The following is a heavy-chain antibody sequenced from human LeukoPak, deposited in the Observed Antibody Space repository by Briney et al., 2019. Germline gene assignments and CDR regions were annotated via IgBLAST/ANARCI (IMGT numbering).Heavy chain of an antibody. D-gene: IGHD6-13*01. CDR2: ISNDGSKK. J-gene: IGHJ4*02. CDR3: AKVKQLPDFDY. CDR1: GFTFSSYG. V-gene: IGHV3-30*18. Sequence: PGGSLRLSCAASGFTFSSYGMHWVRQAPGKGLDWVAVISNDGSKKYYADSVKGRFTISRDNSKNTLSLQVSSLRAEDTAVYYCAKVKQLPDFDYWGQGTLVTVSS.